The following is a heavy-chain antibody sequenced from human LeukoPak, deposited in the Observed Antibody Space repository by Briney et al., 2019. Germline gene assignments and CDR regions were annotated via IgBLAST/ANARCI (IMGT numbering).Heavy chain of an antibody. Sequence: ASVKVSCKASGGTFSSYAISWVRRAPGQGLEWMGGIIPIFGTANYAQKFQGRVTITTDESTSTAYMELSSLRSEDTAVYYCARDPSTGSGANWFDPWGQGTLVTVSS. V-gene: IGHV1-69*05. CDR3: ARDPSTGSGANWFDP. CDR2: IIPIFGTA. J-gene: IGHJ5*02. D-gene: IGHD6-19*01. CDR1: GGTFSSYA.